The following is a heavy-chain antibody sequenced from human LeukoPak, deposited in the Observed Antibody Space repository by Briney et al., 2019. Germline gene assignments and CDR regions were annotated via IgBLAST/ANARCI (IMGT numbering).Heavy chain of an antibody. CDR3: ARDRSYDSSGYYYGLLDY. CDR1: GGSISSGGYY. Sequence: SETLSLTCTVSGGSISSGGYYWSWIRQHPGKGLEWIGYIYYSGSTYYNPSLKSRVTISVDTSKNQFSLKLSSVTAADTAVYYCARDRSYDSSGYYYGLLDYWGRGTLVTVSS. CDR2: IYYSGST. D-gene: IGHD3-22*01. V-gene: IGHV4-31*03. J-gene: IGHJ4*02.